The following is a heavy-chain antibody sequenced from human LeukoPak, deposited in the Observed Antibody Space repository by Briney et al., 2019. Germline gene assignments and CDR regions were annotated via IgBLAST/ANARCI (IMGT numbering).Heavy chain of an antibody. CDR1: GYTFTGYY. Sequence: ASVKVSCKASGYTFTGYYMHWVRQAPGQGLEWMGWINPNSGGTNYAQKFQGRVTMTRDTSISTAYMELSRLRSDDTAVYYCARGRAVGATTMGDYWGQGTLVTASS. J-gene: IGHJ4*02. CDR2: INPNSGGT. V-gene: IGHV1-2*02. D-gene: IGHD1-26*01. CDR3: ARGRAVGATTMGDY.